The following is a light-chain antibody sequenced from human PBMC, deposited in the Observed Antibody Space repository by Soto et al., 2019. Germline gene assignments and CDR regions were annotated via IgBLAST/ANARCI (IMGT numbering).Light chain of an antibody. Sequence: DIVLTQSPATLSVSPGERATLSCRASQSVSSNLAWYQQKPGQAPRLLIYGASTRATGIPARFSGSGSGTEFTLTISSLQSEDFAIYYCHQYNNWPLIFGQGTRLDFK. CDR1: QSVSSN. CDR3: HQYNNWPLI. CDR2: GAS. J-gene: IGKJ5*01. V-gene: IGKV3-15*01.